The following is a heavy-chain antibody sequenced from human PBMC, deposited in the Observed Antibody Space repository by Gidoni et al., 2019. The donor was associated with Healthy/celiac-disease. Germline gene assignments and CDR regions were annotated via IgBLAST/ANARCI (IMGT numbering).Heavy chain of an antibody. D-gene: IGHD1-26*01. J-gene: IGHJ4*02. CDR3: ARDRGSYFGY. CDR2: IYYSGST. Sequence: QLHLPASGPSLVKPSDPLSLTCTVSGGSISSSSSYWGWIRQPPGKGLEWIGSIYYSGSTYYNPSLKSRVTISVDTSKNQFSRKLSAGTAADTAVYYCARDRGSYFGYWGQGTLVTVSS. V-gene: IGHV4-39*07. CDR1: GGSISSSSSY.